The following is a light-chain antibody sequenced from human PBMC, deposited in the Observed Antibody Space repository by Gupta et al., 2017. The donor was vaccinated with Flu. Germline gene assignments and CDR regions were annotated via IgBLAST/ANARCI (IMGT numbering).Light chain of an antibody. CDR1: NSNIENNA. J-gene: IGLJ2*01. CDR2: YDD. Sequence: RVAIPCSGSNSNIENNAVNWYQQLPGKAPKLLIYYDDFLPSGVSGRFSGSKSGASASLAISGLQSDDEADYYCAAWDDSLNGVVFGGGTRLTVL. CDR3: AAWDDSLNGVV. V-gene: IGLV1-36*01.